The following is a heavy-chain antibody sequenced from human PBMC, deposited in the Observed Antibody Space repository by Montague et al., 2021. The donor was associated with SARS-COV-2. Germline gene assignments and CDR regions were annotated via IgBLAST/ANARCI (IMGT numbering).Heavy chain of an antibody. CDR1: GGSISSYS. J-gene: IGHJ3*02. CDR2: IYYSGST. CDR3: AREGYYASSGYDVHDGFDM. V-gene: IGHV4-59*01. Sequence: SETLSLTCTVSGGSISSYSWSWIRQPPGKGLEWIGYIYYSGSTNYNPSLKSRVTISVDTSKNQFSLKLSSVTAADTAVFYCAREGYYASSGYDVHDGFDMWGQGTMVTVSP. D-gene: IGHD3-22*01.